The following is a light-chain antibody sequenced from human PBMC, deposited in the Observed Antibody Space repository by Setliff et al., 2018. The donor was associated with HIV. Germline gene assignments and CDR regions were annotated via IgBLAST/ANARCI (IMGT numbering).Light chain of an antibody. CDR3: QVWDSSTAKV. J-gene: IGLJ1*01. CDR1: NIGSKN. CDR2: RDS. V-gene: IGLV3-9*01. Sequence: SYELTQPLSVSVALGQTARITCGGNNIGSKNVHWYQQKPGQAPVLVIYRDSNRPSGIPERFSGSNSGNTATLTISRAHAGDEADYYCQVWDSSTAKVFGTGTKVTVL.